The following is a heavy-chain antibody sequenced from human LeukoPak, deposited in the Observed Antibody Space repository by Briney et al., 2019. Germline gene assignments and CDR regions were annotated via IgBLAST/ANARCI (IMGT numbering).Heavy chain of an antibody. J-gene: IGHJ4*02. CDR3: ARVRDGYNPHPDY. D-gene: IGHD5-24*01. CDR2: IIPILGIA. CDR1: GGTFSSYA. V-gene: IGHV1-69*04. Sequence: SVKVSCKASGGTFSSYAISWVRQAPGQGLEWMGRIIPILGIANCAQKFQGRVTITADKSTSTAYMELSSLRSEDTAVYYCARVRDGYNPHPDYWGQGTLVTVSS.